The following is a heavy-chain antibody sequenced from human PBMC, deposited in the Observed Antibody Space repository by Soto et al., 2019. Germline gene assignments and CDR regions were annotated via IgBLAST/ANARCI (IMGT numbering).Heavy chain of an antibody. D-gene: IGHD3-16*02. V-gene: IGHV4-34*01. CDR2: INSDGST. CDR1: GVSFSGYY. J-gene: IGHJ4*01. Sequence: SETLSLTCAVYGVSFSGYYWNWVRQPPGKGLEWIGEINSDGSTNYSPSLKGRVTMSIDTSKNQFSLKLTSVTAADTAVYYCARGGKVIYTVGFDYWGRGTPVTVSS. CDR3: ARGGKVIYTVGFDY.